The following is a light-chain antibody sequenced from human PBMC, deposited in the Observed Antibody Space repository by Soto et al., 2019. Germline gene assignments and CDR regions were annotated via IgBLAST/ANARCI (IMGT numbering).Light chain of an antibody. CDR2: EVS. V-gene: IGLV2-14*01. Sequence: QSALTQPASVSGSHGQSITISCTGTSSDVGGYRYVSWFQHHPGKAPKLIIYEVSNRPSGISDRFSGSKSGNTASLTISGLQAEDEADYYCNSYTSTTPYVFGTGTKVTVL. CDR1: SSDVGGYRY. J-gene: IGLJ1*01. CDR3: NSYTSTTPYV.